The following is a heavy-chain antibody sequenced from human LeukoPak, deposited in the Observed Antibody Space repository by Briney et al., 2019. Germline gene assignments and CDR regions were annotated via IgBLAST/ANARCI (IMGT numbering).Heavy chain of an antibody. Sequence: SVKVSCKASGGTFSSYAISWVRQAPGQGLEWMGRIIPILGIANYAQKFHGRVTITADKSSSTAYMELSSLRSEDTAVYYCAREGATMIVVVNWFDPWGQGTLVTVSS. J-gene: IGHJ5*02. CDR1: GGTFSSYA. CDR3: AREGATMIVVVNWFDP. V-gene: IGHV1-69*04. CDR2: IIPILGIA. D-gene: IGHD3-22*01.